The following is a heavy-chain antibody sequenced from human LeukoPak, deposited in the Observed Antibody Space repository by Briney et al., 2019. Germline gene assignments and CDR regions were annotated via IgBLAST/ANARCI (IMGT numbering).Heavy chain of an antibody. CDR3: ARDGGGSYAGYFDS. CDR2: IYYSGTT. CDR1: GGSMSSYH. Sequence: SETLSLTCTVSGGSMSSYHWSWIRQPPGKGLEWIGYIYYSGTTNYKPSLKSRVTISVDTSKNQFSLKLSSVTTADTAVYYCARDGGGSYAGYFDSWGQGTLATVSS. J-gene: IGHJ4*02. V-gene: IGHV4-59*01. D-gene: IGHD1-26*01.